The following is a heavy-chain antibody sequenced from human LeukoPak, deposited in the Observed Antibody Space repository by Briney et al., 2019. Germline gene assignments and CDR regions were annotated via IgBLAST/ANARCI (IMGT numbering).Heavy chain of an antibody. CDR3: VRGGRGERPNY. V-gene: IGHV3-48*03. Sequence: GRSLRLSCTASGFIFDNYEMNWVRQPPGKGLEWVAYMSSSGSTTYYAASVKGRFTISRDNAKNSVYLQMNSLGVEDTAVYYCVRGGRGERPNYWGQGTLVTVSS. CDR1: GFIFDNYE. D-gene: IGHD1-26*01. CDR2: MSSSGSTT. J-gene: IGHJ4*02.